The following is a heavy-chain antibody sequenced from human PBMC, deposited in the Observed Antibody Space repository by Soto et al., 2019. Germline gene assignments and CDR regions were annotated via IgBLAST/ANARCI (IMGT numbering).Heavy chain of an antibody. CDR1: GFTFSSYG. J-gene: IGHJ5*02. Sequence: GGSLRLSCAASGFTFSSYGMHWVRQAPGKGLEWVAVIWYDGSNKYYADSVKGRFTISRDNSKNTLYLQMNSLRAEDTAVYYCAREGSSWYSKNWFDPWGQGTLVTVSS. CDR2: IWYDGSNK. D-gene: IGHD2-15*01. CDR3: AREGSSWYSKNWFDP. V-gene: IGHV3-33*01.